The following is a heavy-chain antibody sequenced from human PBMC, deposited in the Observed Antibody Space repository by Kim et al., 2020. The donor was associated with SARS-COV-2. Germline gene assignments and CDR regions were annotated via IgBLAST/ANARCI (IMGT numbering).Heavy chain of an antibody. CDR2: IYYSGST. Sequence: SETLSLTCTVSGGSISSYYWSWIRQPPGKGLEWIGYIYYSGSTNYNPSLKSRVTISVDTSKNQFSLKLSSVTAADTAVYYCARVCGGDCYGTFDIWGQGT. CDR1: GGSISSYY. CDR3: ARVCGGDCYGTFDI. D-gene: IGHD2-21*02. J-gene: IGHJ3*02. V-gene: IGHV4-59*13.